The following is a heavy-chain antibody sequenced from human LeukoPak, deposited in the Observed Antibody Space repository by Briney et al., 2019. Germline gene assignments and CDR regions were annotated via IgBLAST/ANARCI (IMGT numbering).Heavy chain of an antibody. D-gene: IGHD1-26*01. J-gene: IGHJ4*02. Sequence: AGGSLRLSCVASGFTFTNFGMMWVRQAPGKGLVWVSYINSDGRSTTYADSVKGRFTISRDNAKNTLYLQMNSLRAEETAIYYCTRNYNGMSYWGQGTLVIVSS. CDR3: TRNYNGMSY. CDR1: GFTFTNFG. CDR2: INSDGRST. V-gene: IGHV3-74*01.